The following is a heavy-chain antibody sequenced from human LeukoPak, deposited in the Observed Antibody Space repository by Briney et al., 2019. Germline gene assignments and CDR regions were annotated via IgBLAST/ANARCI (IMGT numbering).Heavy chain of an antibody. CDR2: IYHSGST. J-gene: IGHJ2*01. CDR1: GGSISSGGYS. CDR3: ASHTPYWYFDL. Sequence: SQTLSLTCAVSGGSISSGGYSWRWIRQPPGTGLEWIGYIYHSGSTYYNPSLKSRVTISVDRSKNQFSLKLSSVTAADTAVYYCASHTPYWYFDLWGRGTLVTVSS. V-gene: IGHV4-30-2*01.